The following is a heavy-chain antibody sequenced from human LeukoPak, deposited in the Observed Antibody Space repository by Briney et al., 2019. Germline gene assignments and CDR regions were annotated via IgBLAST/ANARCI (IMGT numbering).Heavy chain of an antibody. CDR3: ARRRGTYYFDY. J-gene: IGHJ4*02. Sequence: PSETLSLTCTVSGGSISSDYWNWIRQPPGKGLEWIGYIYTSGSTNYNPSLKSRVTISMDTFKNQFSLKLSSVTAADTAVYYCARRRGTYYFDYWGQGTLVTVSS. V-gene: IGHV4-4*09. CDR1: GGSISSDY. CDR2: IYTSGST.